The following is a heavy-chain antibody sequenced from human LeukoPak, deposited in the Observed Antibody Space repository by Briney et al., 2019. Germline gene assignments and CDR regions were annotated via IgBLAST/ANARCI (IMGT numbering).Heavy chain of an antibody. Sequence: PGASLRLSCAASGFTFSRYAMSWVRQGPGKGLEWVSAISVSGDNTYYADSVKGRFTVSRDNSKNTLYLQMNSLRAEDTALYYCARGGVMDVWGQGTTVAVSS. V-gene: IGHV3-23*01. J-gene: IGHJ6*02. CDR2: ISVSGDNT. CDR3: ARGGVMDV. CDR1: GFTFSRYA.